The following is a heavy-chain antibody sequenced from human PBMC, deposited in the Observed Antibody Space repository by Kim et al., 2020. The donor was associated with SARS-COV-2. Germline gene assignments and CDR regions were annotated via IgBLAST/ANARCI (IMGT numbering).Heavy chain of an antibody. CDR3: ARHHTAYGWGYWYFDL. CDR1: GYSFTSYW. CDR2: IDPSDSYT. V-gene: IGHV5-10-1*01. Sequence: GESLKISCKDSGYSFTSYWISWVRQMPGKGLEWMGRIDPSDSYTNYSPSFQGHVTFSADKSISTAYLQWSSLQASDTAIYYCARHHTAYGWGYWYFDLWGRGTLVTVSS. J-gene: IGHJ2*01. D-gene: IGHD3-16*01.